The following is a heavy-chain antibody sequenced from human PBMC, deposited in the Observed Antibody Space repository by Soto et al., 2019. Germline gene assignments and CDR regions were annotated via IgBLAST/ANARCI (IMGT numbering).Heavy chain of an antibody. Sequence: PSETLSLTCTVSGGSISSGDYYWSWIRQPPGKGLEWIGYIYYSGSTYYNPSLKSRVTISVDTSKNQFSLKLSSVTAADTAVYYCARALYYYDSSGQTGWFDPWGQGTLVTVSS. J-gene: IGHJ5*02. CDR3: ARALYYYDSSGQTGWFDP. D-gene: IGHD3-22*01. CDR1: GGSISSGDYY. CDR2: IYYSGST. V-gene: IGHV4-30-4*01.